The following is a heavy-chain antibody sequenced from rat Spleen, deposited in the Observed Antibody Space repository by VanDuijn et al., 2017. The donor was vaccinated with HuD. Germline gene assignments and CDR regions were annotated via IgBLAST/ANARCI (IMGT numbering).Heavy chain of an antibody. D-gene: IGHD1-12*02. CDR1: GYSIKSSYR. Sequence: EVQLQESGPGLVKPSQSLSLTCSVTGYSIKSSYRWNWIRKFPGNKLEWMGFIDNAGSANYNPSLKSRISITRDTSKNRFFLQVNSVTTEDTATYYCAAYYDGTYYRFAYWGQGVMVTVSS. CDR3: AAYYDGTYYRFAY. V-gene: IGHV3-3*01. CDR2: IDNAGSA. J-gene: IGHJ2*01.